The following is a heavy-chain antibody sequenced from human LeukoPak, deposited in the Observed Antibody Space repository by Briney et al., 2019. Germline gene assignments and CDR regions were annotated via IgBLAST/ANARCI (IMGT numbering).Heavy chain of an antibody. Sequence: MSSETLSLTCTVSGGSISSYYWNWIRQPPGKGLEWIGYIYYSGSTSYNPSLKSRVTISVDTSKNQFSLKLSSVTAADTAVYYCARHGGRQGYCSGGSCYRWFDPWGQGTLVTVSS. CDR1: GGSISSYY. V-gene: IGHV4-59*08. J-gene: IGHJ5*02. D-gene: IGHD2-15*01. CDR3: ARHGGRQGYCSGGSCYRWFDP. CDR2: IYYSGST.